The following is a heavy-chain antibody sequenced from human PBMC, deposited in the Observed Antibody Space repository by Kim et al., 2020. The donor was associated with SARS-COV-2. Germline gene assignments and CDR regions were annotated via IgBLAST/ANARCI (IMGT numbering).Heavy chain of an antibody. D-gene: IGHD6-13*01. V-gene: IGHV3-11*05. J-gene: IGHJ5*02. Sequence: ADSVKGRVTISRDNAKNSLYLQMNSLRAEDTAVYYCARDYYSSSWRWFDPWGQGTLVTVSS. CDR3: ARDYYSSSWRWFDP.